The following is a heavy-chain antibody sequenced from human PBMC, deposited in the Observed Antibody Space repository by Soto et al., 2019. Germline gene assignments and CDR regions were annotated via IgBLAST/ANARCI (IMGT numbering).Heavy chain of an antibody. Sequence: SGPTLVNPTQTLTLTCTFSGFSFSTTGVSVGWIRQPPGKALEWLALIYWSEDELYRPSLKSRLTITKATSKNQVVLTMTNMDPLDTATYYCAHRYSGYDFWGPGTLVTVSS. CDR2: IYWSEDE. CDR3: AHRYSGYDF. J-gene: IGHJ4*02. D-gene: IGHD5-12*01. CDR1: GFSFSTTGVS. V-gene: IGHV2-5*01.